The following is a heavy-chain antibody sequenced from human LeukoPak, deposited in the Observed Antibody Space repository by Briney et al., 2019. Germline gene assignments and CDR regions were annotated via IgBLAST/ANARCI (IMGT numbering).Heavy chain of an antibody. D-gene: IGHD3-3*01. CDR2: IYHSGST. Sequence: SQTLSLTCTVSGGSISSGGYYWSWIRQPPGKGLEWIGYIYHSGSTYYNPSLKSRVTISVDRSKNQFSLKLSSVTAADTAVYYCVTSYYDFWSGYFSARYFDYWGQGTLVTVSS. V-gene: IGHV4-30-2*01. J-gene: IGHJ4*02. CDR3: VTSYYDFWSGYFSARYFDY. CDR1: GGSISSGGYY.